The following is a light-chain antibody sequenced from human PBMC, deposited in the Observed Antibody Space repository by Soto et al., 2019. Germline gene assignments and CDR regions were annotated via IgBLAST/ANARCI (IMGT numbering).Light chain of an antibody. Sequence: VLTQSPATLFLSPGERATLSGRSSQTVSRDLAWYQQKPGQAPRLLIYYASKRATGIPARFSGSGSGTDYTLTISSREPDDFVVYYGQQRSTWPLFTFGGGTKVEI. CDR3: QQRSTWPLFT. CDR2: YAS. J-gene: IGKJ4*01. CDR1: QTVSRD. V-gene: IGKV3-11*01.